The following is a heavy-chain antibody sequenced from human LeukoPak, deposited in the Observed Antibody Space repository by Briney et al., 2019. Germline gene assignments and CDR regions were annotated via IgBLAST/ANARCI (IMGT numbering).Heavy chain of an antibody. CDR2: ISGDESST. D-gene: IGHD5-18*01. J-gene: IGHJ4*02. CDR3: GRVALDTSMIHY. Sequence: GGSLRLSCAASGFTFSSYGMHWVRLPPGKGLVWVSRISGDESSTAYADSVKGRFTISRDNARDTLYLQMNSLRVEDTAVYYCGRVALDTSMIHYWGQGTLVTVSS. V-gene: IGHV3-74*01. CDR1: GFTFSSYG.